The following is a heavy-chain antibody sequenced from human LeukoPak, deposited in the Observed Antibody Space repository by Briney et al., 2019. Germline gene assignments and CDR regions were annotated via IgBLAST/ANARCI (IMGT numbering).Heavy chain of an antibody. CDR3: VKVGTGTVDY. Sequence: SETLPLTCTVCGASISGYYWGWIRQPPGKGLEWIGYIYYSGTTNYIPSLKSRVTISVDTSKNQFSLNLHSVTAADTAVYYCVKVGTGTVDYWGQGTLVTVSS. CDR1: GASISGYY. D-gene: IGHD1-1*01. V-gene: IGHV4-59*01. CDR2: IYYSGTT. J-gene: IGHJ4*02.